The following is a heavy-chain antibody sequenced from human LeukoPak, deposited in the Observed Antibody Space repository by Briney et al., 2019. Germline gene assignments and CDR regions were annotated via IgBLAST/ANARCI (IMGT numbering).Heavy chain of an antibody. J-gene: IGHJ4*02. CDR3: ARGSPPRRNYDSRGYYSYYFDY. CDR1: GVTFSDYA. V-gene: IGHV1-69*13. D-gene: IGHD3-22*01. Sequence: SVKVSCKASGVTFSDYAISWVRQAPGQGLEWMGGIIRSPTTSNYAQKFQGRVTITADESTSTAYMELSSLRSEDTAVYYCARGSPPRRNYDSRGYYSYYFDYWGQGTLVTVSS. CDR2: IIRSPTTS.